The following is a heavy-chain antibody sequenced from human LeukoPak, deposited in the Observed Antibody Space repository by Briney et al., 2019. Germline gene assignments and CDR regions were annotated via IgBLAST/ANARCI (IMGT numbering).Heavy chain of an antibody. V-gene: IGHV3-49*04. CDR3: TREEYYYDSSGYYDY. J-gene: IGHJ4*02. CDR2: IRSEAYGGTT. D-gene: IGHD3-22*01. Sequence: GRSLRLSCTASGFTFGDYAMSWVRQAPGKGLEWVGFIRSEAYGGTTEYAASVKGRFTISRDDSKIIAYLQMNSLKTEDTAVYYCTREEYYYDSSGYYDYWGQGTLVTVSS. CDR1: GFTFGDYA.